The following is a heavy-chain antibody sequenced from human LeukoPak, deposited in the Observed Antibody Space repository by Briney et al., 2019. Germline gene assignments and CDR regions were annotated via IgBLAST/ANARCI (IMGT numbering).Heavy chain of an antibody. Sequence: GGSLRLSCAASGFTFSSYWMSWVRQAPGKGLEWVANIKQDGSEKYYVDSVKGRFTISRDNSKNSLYLQMSSLRVEDTAVYYCARVVPPTDYGSGSYFWDPYYFDYWGQGTLVTVSS. J-gene: IGHJ4*02. CDR2: IKQDGSEK. D-gene: IGHD3-10*01. CDR3: ARVVPPTDYGSGSYFWDPYYFDY. CDR1: GFTFSSYW. V-gene: IGHV3-7*04.